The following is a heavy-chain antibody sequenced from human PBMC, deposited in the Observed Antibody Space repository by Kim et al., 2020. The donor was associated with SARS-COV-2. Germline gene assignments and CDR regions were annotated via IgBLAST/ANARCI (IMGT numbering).Heavy chain of an antibody. D-gene: IGHD2-15*01. CDR3: ARYCSGGSCYEGVDY. V-gene: IGHV4-59*10. Sequence: PSLKSRGTMSVDTSTHQFSLKLSSGTAADTAVYYCARYCSGGSCYEGVDYWGQGTLVTVSS. J-gene: IGHJ4*02.